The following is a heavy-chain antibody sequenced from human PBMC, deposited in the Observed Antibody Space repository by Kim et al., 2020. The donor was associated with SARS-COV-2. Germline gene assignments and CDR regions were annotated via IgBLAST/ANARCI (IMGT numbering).Heavy chain of an antibody. CDR2: VNAANDQT. CDR1: GYTFKTYP. J-gene: IGHJ4*02. V-gene: IGHV1-3*01. CDR3: VRDMNPTVYDY. Sequence: ASVNVSCKASGYTFKTYPIHWLRQAPGQTLEWMGWVNAANDQTKYSQKFQGRITISRDTSANTAYMELRSLTTKDTAFYYCVRDMNPTVYDYWCQGTLVT. D-gene: IGHD4-4*01.